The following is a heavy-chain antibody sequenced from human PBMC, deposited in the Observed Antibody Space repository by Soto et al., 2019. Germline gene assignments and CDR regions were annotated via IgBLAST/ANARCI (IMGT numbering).Heavy chain of an antibody. V-gene: IGHV4-39*01. CDR1: GGSISSSSYY. D-gene: IGHD3-9*01. J-gene: IGHJ4*02. Sequence: SATLSLTCTVSGGSISSSSYYWGWIRQPPGKGLEWIGSIYYSGSTYYNPSLKSRVTISVDTSKNQFSLKLSSVTAADTAVYYCARHGYYDILTGYYIWDDGIDYWGQGTLVTVSS. CDR2: IYYSGST. CDR3: ARHGYYDILTGYYIWDDGIDY.